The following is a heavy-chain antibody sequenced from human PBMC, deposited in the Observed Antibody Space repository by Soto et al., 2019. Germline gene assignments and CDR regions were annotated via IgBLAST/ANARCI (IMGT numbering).Heavy chain of an antibody. CDR2: INHSGST. J-gene: IGHJ4*02. CDR1: GGSFSGYY. CDR3: ARVRDIVVVQAATNFDY. V-gene: IGHV4-34*01. D-gene: IGHD2-2*01. Sequence: LSLTCAVYGGSFSGYYWSWIRQPPGKGLEWIGEINHSGSTNYNPSLKSRVTISVDTSKNQFSLKLSSVTAADTAVYYCARVRDIVVVQAATNFDYWGQGTLVTVSS.